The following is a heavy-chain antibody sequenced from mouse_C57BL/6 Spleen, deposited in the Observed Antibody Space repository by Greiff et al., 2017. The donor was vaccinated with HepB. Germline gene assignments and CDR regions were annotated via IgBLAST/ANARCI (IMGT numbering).Heavy chain of an antibody. CDR2: IDPETGGT. Sequence: QVQLKQSGAELVRPGASVTLSCKASGYTFTDYEMHWVKQTPVHGLEWIGAIDPETGGTTYNQKFKGKAILTADKSSSTAYMELRSLTSEDSAVYYCTAYYDYDEGVDYWGQGTTLTVSS. CDR1: GYTFTDYE. CDR3: TAYYDYDEGVDY. J-gene: IGHJ2*01. V-gene: IGHV1-15*01. D-gene: IGHD2-4*01.